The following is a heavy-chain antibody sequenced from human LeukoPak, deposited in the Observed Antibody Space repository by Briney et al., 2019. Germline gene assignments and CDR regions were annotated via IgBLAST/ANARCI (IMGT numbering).Heavy chain of an antibody. CDR1: GGSFSGYY. Sequence: SETLSLTCAVYGGSFSGYYWSWIRQHPGKGLEWIGYIYYSGSTYYNPSLKSRVTISVDTSKNQFSLKLSSVTAADTAVYYCAREKADSSGYKFDYWGQGTLVTVSS. J-gene: IGHJ4*02. V-gene: IGHV4-31*11. D-gene: IGHD3-22*01. CDR3: AREKADSSGYKFDY. CDR2: IYYSGST.